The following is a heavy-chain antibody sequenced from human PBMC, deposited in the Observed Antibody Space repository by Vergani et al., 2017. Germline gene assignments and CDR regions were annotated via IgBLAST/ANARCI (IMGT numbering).Heavy chain of an antibody. Sequence: EVQLVESGGGLVQPGRSLRLSCAASGFTFDDYAMHWVRQAPGKGLEWVSGISWNSGSIGYADFVKGRFTISRDNAKNSLYLQMNSLGAEDTALYYCAKDISYDSSGYYDYWGQGTLVTVSS. V-gene: IGHV3-9*01. CDR3: AKDISYDSSGYYDY. D-gene: IGHD3-22*01. CDR1: GFTFDDYA. J-gene: IGHJ4*02. CDR2: ISWNSGSI.